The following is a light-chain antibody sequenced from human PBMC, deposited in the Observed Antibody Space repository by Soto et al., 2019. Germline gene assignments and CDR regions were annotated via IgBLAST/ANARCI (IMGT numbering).Light chain of an antibody. Sequence: SYELTQPPSVSVAPGQTARMTCAGNDIGSKSVHWYQKRPGQAPVLVVYDDSDRPSGIPGRFSGSNSGSTATLTIARVEAGDEADYYCQSYDSSLILVFGGGTKLTVL. CDR3: QSYDSSLILV. CDR2: DDS. J-gene: IGLJ2*01. V-gene: IGLV3-21*02. CDR1: DIGSKS.